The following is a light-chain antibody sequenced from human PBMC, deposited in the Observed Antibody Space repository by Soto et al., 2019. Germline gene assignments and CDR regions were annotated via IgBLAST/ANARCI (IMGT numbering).Light chain of an antibody. J-gene: IGKJ1*01. CDR2: AAS. CDR3: QHYNSYSEA. Sequence: DIQLTQPPSFLAASLGDRVTITCRASQGISSYLAWYQLKPGKAPKLLIYAASTLQSGVPSRFSGSGSGTEFTLTISSLQPDDFATYYCQHYNSYSEAFGQGPKVDI. V-gene: IGKV1-9*01. CDR1: QGISSY.